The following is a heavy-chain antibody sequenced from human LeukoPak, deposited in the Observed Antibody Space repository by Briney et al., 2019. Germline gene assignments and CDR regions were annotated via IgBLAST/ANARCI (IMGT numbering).Heavy chain of an antibody. J-gene: IGHJ3*02. CDR2: ISGSGDST. CDR3: AKSSSGYSRDAFDI. D-gene: IGHD3-22*01. V-gene: IGHV3-23*01. CDR1: GFTFSSYA. Sequence: GGSLRLSCAASGFTFSSYAMSWVRQAPGKGLEWVSSISGSGDSTYYADSVKGRSTISRDNSKNSLSLQMNSLRDEDTAVYYCAKSSSGYSRDAFDIWGQGTMVTVSS.